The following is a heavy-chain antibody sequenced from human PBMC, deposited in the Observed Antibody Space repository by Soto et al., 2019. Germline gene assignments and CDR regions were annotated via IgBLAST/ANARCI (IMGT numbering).Heavy chain of an antibody. CDR2: IYTSGVP. CDR1: GFTFSTYA. V-gene: IGHV3-23*05. CDR3: TRDWERDSEAFFDY. D-gene: IGHD3-3*02. J-gene: IGHJ4*02. Sequence: EVKLLESGGTLVEPGGSLRLSCAASGFTFSTYAMSWVRQFPGKGLEWVSGIYTSGVPKYADSVQGRFTISRDDSKNTLYLQMNSLRAEDTAVYYCTRDWERDSEAFFDYWGQGTLVTVSS.